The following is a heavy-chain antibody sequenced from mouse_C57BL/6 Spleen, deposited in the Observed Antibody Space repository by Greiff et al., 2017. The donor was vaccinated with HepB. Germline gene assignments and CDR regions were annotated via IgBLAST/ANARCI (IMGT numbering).Heavy chain of an antibody. D-gene: IGHD1-1*01. CDR2: ISDGGSYT. CDR3: ARDPGSSYGWYFDV. CDR1: GFTFSSYA. V-gene: IGHV5-4*01. Sequence: EVQLKESGGGLVKPGGSLKLSCAASGFTFSSYAMSWVRQTPEKRLEWVATISDGGSYTYYPDNVKGRFTISRDNAKNNLYLQMSHLKSEDTAMYYCARDPGSSYGWYFDVWGTGTTVTVSS. J-gene: IGHJ1*03.